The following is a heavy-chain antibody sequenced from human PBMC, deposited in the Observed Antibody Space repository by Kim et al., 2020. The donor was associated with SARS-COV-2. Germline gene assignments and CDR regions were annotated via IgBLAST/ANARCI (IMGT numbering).Heavy chain of an antibody. J-gene: IGHJ3*01. V-gene: IGHV3-21*01. CDR2: SSSYI. CDR3: VGSRSSS. Sequence: SSSYIYYADSVKGRFTISRDNAKNSLYLQMNSLRAEDTAVYYCVGSRSSSWGQGTMVTVSS. D-gene: IGHD6-13*01.